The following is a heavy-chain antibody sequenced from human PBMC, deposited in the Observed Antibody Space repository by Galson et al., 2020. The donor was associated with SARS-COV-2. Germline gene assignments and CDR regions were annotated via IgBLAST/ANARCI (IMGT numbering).Heavy chain of an antibody. D-gene: IGHD1-1*01. J-gene: IGHJ5*02. CDR1: GFTFDDYA. V-gene: IGHV3-43D*03. CDR2: ISWDGGST. CDR3: TKDTSPFELAGAFDP. Sequence: GGSLRLSCAASGFTFDDYAMHWVRQAPGKGLEWVSPISWDGGSTYYADSVKGRFTISRDNSKNSLYLQMNSLRAEDTALYYCTKDTSPFELAGAFDPWGQGTLVTVSS.